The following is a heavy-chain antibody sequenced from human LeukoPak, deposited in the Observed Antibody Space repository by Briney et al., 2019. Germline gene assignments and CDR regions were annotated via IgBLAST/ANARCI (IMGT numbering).Heavy chain of an antibody. D-gene: IGHD5-24*01. Sequence: GGSLRLSCAASGFTVSSNFMNWVRQAPGKGLEWVSVIYSTGNTYYADSVKGRFTISRDNSKNTLYLQMNSLRAEDTAVYFCARGLRWLPLDSWGQGTLATVSS. CDR1: GFTVSSNF. J-gene: IGHJ4*02. V-gene: IGHV3-53*01. CDR2: IYSTGNT. CDR3: ARGLRWLPLDS.